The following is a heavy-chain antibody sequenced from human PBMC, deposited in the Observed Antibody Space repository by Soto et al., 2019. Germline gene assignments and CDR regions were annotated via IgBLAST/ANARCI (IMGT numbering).Heavy chain of an antibody. D-gene: IGHD2-15*01. CDR2: ISGSGGST. CDR1: GFTFSSYA. CDR3: AGIVVVVAAKLFDY. J-gene: IGHJ4*02. Sequence: LRLSCAASGFTFSSYAMSWVRQAPGKGLEWVSAISGSGGSTYYADSVKGRFTISRDNSKNTLYLQMNSLRAEDTVVYYCAGIVVVVAAKLFDYWGQGTLVTVSS. V-gene: IGHV3-23*01.